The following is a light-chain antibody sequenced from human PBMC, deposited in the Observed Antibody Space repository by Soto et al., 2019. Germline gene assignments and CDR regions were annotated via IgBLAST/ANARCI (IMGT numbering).Light chain of an antibody. Sequence: EIVLTQSPGTLSLSPGERATLSCRASQSVSSSYLAWYQQKPGQAPRLLIYGASSRATGIPHRCGGSGSGTDFTLTISRLQPEDFAVYYCQQYGSSPLTFGGGTKVEIK. CDR2: GAS. CDR1: QSVSSSY. CDR3: QQYGSSPLT. J-gene: IGKJ4*01. V-gene: IGKV3-20*01.